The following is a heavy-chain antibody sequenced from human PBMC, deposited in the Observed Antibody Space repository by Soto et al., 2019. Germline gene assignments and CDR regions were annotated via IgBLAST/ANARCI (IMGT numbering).Heavy chain of an antibody. Sequence: TSETLSLTCTVSGGSINSNNYCWGWIRQPPGKGLESIGTIFYSGNTYYNPSLKNRVTISIDTSKNQYSLRLTSVTAADTAVYYCARLTSWQQQLVDPWGQGTLVTVSS. CDR3: ARLTSWQQQLVDP. CDR1: GGSINSNNYC. V-gene: IGHV4-39*01. J-gene: IGHJ5*02. D-gene: IGHD6-13*01. CDR2: IFYSGNT.